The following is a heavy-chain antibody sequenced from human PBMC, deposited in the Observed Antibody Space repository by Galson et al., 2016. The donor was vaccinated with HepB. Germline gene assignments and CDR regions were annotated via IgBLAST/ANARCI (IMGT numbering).Heavy chain of an antibody. Sequence: TLSLTCTVSGASISRGAYYWSWIRQHPVKGLEWIGYIYYTGSTYYNPSLKGRVIISADTAQNQFSLKVNSVTAADTAIYYCARTYGSGSISWDIWGQGTLVTVSS. V-gene: IGHV4-31*03. D-gene: IGHD3-10*01. CDR1: GASISRGAYY. CDR3: ARTYGSGSISWDI. CDR2: IYYTGST. J-gene: IGHJ4*02.